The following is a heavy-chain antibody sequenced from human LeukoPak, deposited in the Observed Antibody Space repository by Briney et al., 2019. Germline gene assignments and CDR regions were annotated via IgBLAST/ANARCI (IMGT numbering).Heavy chain of an antibody. D-gene: IGHD4-11*01. V-gene: IGHV3-30*04. J-gene: IGHJ4*02. Sequence: GGSLRLSCAAFGFIFSNHALHWVRQAPGKGLEWVALISYDGGIEHYADSVRGRFTISRDNSKNTVYLHMSSLRPEDTAIYYCARDTEPRFDHWGQGALVTVSS. CDR2: ISYDGGIE. CDR1: GFIFSNHA. CDR3: ARDTEPRFDH.